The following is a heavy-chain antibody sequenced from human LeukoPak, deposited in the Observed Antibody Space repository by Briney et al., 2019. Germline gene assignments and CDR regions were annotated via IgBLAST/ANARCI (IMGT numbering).Heavy chain of an antibody. CDR1: GGTFSSYA. V-gene: IGHV1-69*13. Sequence: GASVKVSCKASGGTFSSYAISWVRQAPGQGLEWMGGIIPIFGTANYAQKFQGRVTITADESTSTAYMELSSLRSEDTAVYYCARSLWFGELSRGIDYYYMDVWGKGTTVTVSS. D-gene: IGHD3-10*01. CDR2: IIPIFGTA. J-gene: IGHJ6*03. CDR3: ARSLWFGELSRGIDYYYMDV.